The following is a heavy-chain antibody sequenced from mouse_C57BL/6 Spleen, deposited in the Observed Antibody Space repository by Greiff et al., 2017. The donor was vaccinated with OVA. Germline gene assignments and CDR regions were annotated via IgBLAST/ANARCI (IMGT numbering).Heavy chain of an antibody. CDR2: IDPSDSYT. CDR1: GYTFTSYW. J-gene: IGHJ4*01. CDR3: ARRRHEAMDY. V-gene: IGHV1-50*01. Sequence: VQLQQPGAELVKPGASVKLSCKASGYTFTSYWMQWVKQRPGQGLEWIGEIDPSDSYTNYNQKFKGKATLTVDTSSSTAYMQLSSLTSEDSAVYYCARRRHEAMDYWGQGTSVTVSS.